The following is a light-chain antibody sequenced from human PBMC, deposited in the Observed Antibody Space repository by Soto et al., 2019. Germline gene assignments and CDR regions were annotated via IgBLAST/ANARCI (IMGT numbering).Light chain of an antibody. J-gene: IGKJ5*01. CDR2: GAS. V-gene: IGKV1D-12*01. CDR3: QQANSFPIT. CDR1: QSISSW. Sequence: DIQMTQSPSSVSASVGDRVTITCRASQSISSWLAWYQQKPGKAPKFLIYGASNLQSGVPSRFSGSGSGTDFTLTINSLQPEDFATYYCQQANSFPITFGQGTRLEIK.